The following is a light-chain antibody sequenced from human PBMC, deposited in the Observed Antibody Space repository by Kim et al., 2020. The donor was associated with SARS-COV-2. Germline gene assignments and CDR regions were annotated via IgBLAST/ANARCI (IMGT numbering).Light chain of an antibody. CDR1: QSISSD. J-gene: IGKJ4*01. CDR3: QQYHHWPPLT. V-gene: IGKV3-15*01. CDR2: GAA. Sequence: SPGERAPLSCRASQSISSDLAWYQQKPGQSPRLLISGAAGRASGIPPRFSATGSGTEFSLTISSLQPEDVAVYYCQQYHHWPPLTFGGGTKVDIK.